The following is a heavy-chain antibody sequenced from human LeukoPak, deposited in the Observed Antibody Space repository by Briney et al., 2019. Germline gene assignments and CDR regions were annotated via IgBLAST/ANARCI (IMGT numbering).Heavy chain of an antibody. CDR3: AKEDVAAAGA. Sequence: PGGSLRLSCAASGFTFDDYAMLWVRQAPGKGLEWVSGISWNSGSIGYADSVKGRFTISRDNAKNSLYLQMNSLRAEDTAVYYCAKEDVAAAGAGGQGTLVTVSS. D-gene: IGHD6-13*01. J-gene: IGHJ4*02. CDR2: ISWNSGSI. V-gene: IGHV3-9*01. CDR1: GFTFDDYA.